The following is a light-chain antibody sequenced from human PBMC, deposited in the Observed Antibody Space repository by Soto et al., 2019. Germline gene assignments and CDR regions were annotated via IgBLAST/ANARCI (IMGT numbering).Light chain of an antibody. J-gene: IGKJ3*01. Sequence: EIVLTQSPGTLSLSPGERATLSCRASQSISSSYLAWYQHKPGQAPRLLLFATSIRATGIPDRISGSRSGTDFTLSISRLEHEDFAVYYCQQYDTSPFTFGPGTKVDIK. CDR2: ATS. CDR1: QSISSSY. CDR3: QQYDTSPFT. V-gene: IGKV3-20*01.